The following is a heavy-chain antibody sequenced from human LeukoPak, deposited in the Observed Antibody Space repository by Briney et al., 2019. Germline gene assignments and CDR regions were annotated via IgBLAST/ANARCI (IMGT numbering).Heavy chain of an antibody. CDR3: ARERTVTTYDY. V-gene: IGHV7-4-1*02. D-gene: IGHD4-17*01. CDR1: GYTFTSYY. CDR2: INTNTGNP. J-gene: IGHJ4*02. Sequence: ASVKVSCKASGYTFTSYYIHWVRQAPGQGLEWMGWINTNTGNPTYAQGFTGRFVFSLDTSVSTAYLQISSLKAEDTAVYYCARERTVTTYDYWGQGTLVTVSS.